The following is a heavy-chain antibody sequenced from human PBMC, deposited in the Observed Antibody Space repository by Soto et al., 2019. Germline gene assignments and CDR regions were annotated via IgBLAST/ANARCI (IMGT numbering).Heavy chain of an antibody. V-gene: IGHV3-23*01. J-gene: IGHJ4*02. CDR1: GFTFSSYA. D-gene: IGHD2-15*01. Sequence: GGCLRLACAASGFTFSSYAMSWVRQAPGKGQEWVSAISGSGGSTYNADSVKGRFTISRDNSKNTLYLQMNSLRAEDTAVYYCSKPDRGVVAAPMGYWAQRTLVTVSS. CDR3: SKPDRGVVAAPMGY. CDR2: ISGSGGST.